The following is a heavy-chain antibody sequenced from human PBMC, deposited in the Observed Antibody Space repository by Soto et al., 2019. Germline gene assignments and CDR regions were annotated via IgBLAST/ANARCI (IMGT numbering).Heavy chain of an antibody. CDR1: GGSVSSGAYY. Sequence: QVQLQESDAGLVKASQTLSLTCTVSGGSVSSGAYYWTWIRQRPGKRLEWIGYIYYSGSTYYSPSLKSRLSISLATSKNQFSLRLSSVTAADTALYYCARARLRAVYAFDIWAQGTMVTVSS. J-gene: IGHJ3*02. V-gene: IGHV4-31*03. CDR3: ARARLRAVYAFDI. CDR2: IYYSGST. D-gene: IGHD5-12*01.